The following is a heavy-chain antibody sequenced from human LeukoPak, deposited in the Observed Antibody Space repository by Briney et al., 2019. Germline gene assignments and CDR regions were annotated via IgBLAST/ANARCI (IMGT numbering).Heavy chain of an antibody. D-gene: IGHD1-14*01. Sequence: ASVKVSCKAPGYTFTSYGISWVRQAPGQGLEWMGWISAYNGNTNYAQKLQGRVTMTTDTSTSAAYMELRSLRSDDTAVYYCARGAGTGVYYYYMDYWGKGTTVTVSS. CDR2: ISAYNGNT. J-gene: IGHJ6*03. V-gene: IGHV1-18*01. CDR1: GYTFTSYG. CDR3: ARGAGTGVYYYYMDY.